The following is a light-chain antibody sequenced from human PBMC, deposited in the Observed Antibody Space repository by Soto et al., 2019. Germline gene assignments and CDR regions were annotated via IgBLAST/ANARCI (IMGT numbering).Light chain of an antibody. Sequence: IVFTKSPVTLSLSPGQRAALSCRASQSISNYLAWYQQKPGQAPRLLIYDASNRATGTPARFSGSGSGTDFTLTISSLEPEDFAVYYCQQRSNWPPSITFGQGTRLEIK. V-gene: IGKV3-11*01. J-gene: IGKJ5*01. CDR2: DAS. CDR1: QSISNY. CDR3: QQRSNWPPSIT.